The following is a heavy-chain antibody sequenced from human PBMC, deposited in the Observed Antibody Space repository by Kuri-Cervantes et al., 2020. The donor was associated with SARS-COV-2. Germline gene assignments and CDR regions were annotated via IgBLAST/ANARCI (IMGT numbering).Heavy chain of an antibody. CDR1: GGTFSSYA. CDR3: ARGPDKSGMDV. Sequence: SVKVSCKASGGTFSSYAITWVRQAPGQGLEWMGEIIPIFGSINYAQKFQGRVTITVDKLTSTTYMELSGLSSEDTAVYYCARGPDKSGMDVWGQGTTVTVSS. CDR2: IIPIFGSI. J-gene: IGHJ6*02. V-gene: IGHV1-69*06.